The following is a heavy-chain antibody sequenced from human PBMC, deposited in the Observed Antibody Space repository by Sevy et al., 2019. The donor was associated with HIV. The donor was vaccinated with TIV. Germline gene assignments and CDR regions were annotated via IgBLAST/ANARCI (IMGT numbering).Heavy chain of an antibody. Sequence: GGSLRLSCVASGFTFRSFSMHWVRQAPGKGLEWVAAIWYDGRTERYADSVQGRFTISRDNSKKTLQLQMNSLRAEDTALYYCARDAARVIVPTAGFDSWGQGTLVTVSS. CDR1: GFTFRSFS. D-gene: IGHD1-1*01. CDR2: IWYDGRTE. V-gene: IGHV3-33*01. CDR3: ARDAARVIVPTAGFDS. J-gene: IGHJ5*01.